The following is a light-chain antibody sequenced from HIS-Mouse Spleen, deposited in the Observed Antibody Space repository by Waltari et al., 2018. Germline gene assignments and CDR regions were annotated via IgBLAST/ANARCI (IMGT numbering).Light chain of an antibody. CDR2: EDN. Sequence: NFMLTQPHSVSESPGKTVTISCTRSSGSIASNYVQWYQQRPGSAPTTVIYEDNQIPSRVPARFSGSIDRSSNSASLTISGLKTEDEADYYCQSYDSSNRVFGGGTKLTVL. CDR1: SGSIASNY. J-gene: IGLJ3*02. CDR3: QSYDSSNRV. V-gene: IGLV6-57*04.